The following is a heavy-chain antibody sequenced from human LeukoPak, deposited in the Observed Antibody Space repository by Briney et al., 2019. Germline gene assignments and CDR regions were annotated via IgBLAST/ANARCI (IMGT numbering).Heavy chain of an antibody. CDR2: IRYDGSNK. V-gene: IGHV3-30*02. D-gene: IGHD1-26*01. CDR3: SRELLKQPSFDY. Sequence: GGSLRLSCAASRFTFSSFGMHWVRQAPGKGLEWVAFIRYDGSNKYYADSVKGRFTISRDNSKNTLYLQMNSLRAEDTAVYYCSRELLKQPSFDYWGQGTLVTVSS. CDR1: RFTFSSFG. J-gene: IGHJ4*02.